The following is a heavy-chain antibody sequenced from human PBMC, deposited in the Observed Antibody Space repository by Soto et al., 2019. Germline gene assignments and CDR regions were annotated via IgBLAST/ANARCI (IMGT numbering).Heavy chain of an antibody. CDR2: IYSCGST. J-gene: IGHJ3*02. V-gene: IGHV3-53*01. Sequence: GGSLRLSCAASGFTVSSNYMSWVRQAPGKGLEWVSVIYSCGSTYYADSVKGRFTISRDNSKNTLYLQMNSLRAEDTAVYYCASTITTTDAFDIWGQGTMVTVSS. D-gene: IGHD3-22*01. CDR1: GFTVSSNY. CDR3: ASTITTTDAFDI.